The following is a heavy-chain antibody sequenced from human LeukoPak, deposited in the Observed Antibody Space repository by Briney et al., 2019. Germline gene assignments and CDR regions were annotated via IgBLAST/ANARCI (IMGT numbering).Heavy chain of an antibody. J-gene: IGHJ4*02. Sequence: GGSLRLSCAASGFTFSSYAMHWVRQAPGKGLEWVAVISYDGSNKYYADSVKGRFTISRDNSKNTLYLQMNSLRAEDTAVYYCARDHRCGGDCYLYYFDYWGQGTLVTVPS. D-gene: IGHD2-21*02. CDR2: ISYDGSNK. CDR3: ARDHRCGGDCYLYYFDY. CDR1: GFTFSSYA. V-gene: IGHV3-30-3*01.